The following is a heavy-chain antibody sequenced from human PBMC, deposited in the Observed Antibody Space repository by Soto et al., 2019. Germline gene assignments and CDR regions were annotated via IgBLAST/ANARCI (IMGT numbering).Heavy chain of an antibody. Sequence: GGSLRLSCAASGFTFSDYYISWIRQAPGKGLEWVSYISSSGSTIYYADSVKGRFTISRDNAKNSLYLQMNSLRAEDTAVYYCARTIRRYGHEEGFDYWGQGTLVTVSS. CDR1: GFTFSDYY. J-gene: IGHJ4*02. D-gene: IGHD3-10*01. CDR2: ISSSGSTI. V-gene: IGHV3-11*01. CDR3: ARTIRRYGHEEGFDY.